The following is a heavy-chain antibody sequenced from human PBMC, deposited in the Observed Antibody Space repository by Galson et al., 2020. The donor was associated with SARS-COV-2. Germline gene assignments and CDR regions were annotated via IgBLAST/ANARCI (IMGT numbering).Heavy chain of an antibody. CDR3: ARDPVRGDGYTYDY. Sequence: GESLKISCAASGFTFSDYYMSWIRQAPGRGLEWVSYITSSGSTISYADSVKGRFTISRDNAKNSLYLQMNSLRADDTAVYYCARDPVRGDGYTYDYWGQGTLVTVSS. CDR1: GFTFSDYY. CDR2: ITSSGSTI. J-gene: IGHJ4*02. V-gene: IGHV3-11*01. D-gene: IGHD5-12*01.